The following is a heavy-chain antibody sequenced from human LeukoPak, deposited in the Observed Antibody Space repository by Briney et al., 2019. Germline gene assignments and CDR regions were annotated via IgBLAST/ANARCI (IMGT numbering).Heavy chain of an antibody. J-gene: IGHJ4*02. CDR1: GTYSLNELS. D-gene: IGHD1-26*01. V-gene: IGHV1-24*01. CDR2: FDPEDGET. CDR3: ATLLGETYFFDF. Sequence: ASVKDSCKVSGTYSLNELSMHWVRQAPGKGLEWMGGFDPEDGETNYAQSFKGRVTVTEDTSTDTVYMDLSSLRSEDTAVYDCATLLGETYFFDFWGQGTLVTVSS.